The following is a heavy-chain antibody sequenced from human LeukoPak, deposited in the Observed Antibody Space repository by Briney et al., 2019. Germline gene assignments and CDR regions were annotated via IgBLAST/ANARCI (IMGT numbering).Heavy chain of an antibody. V-gene: IGHV4-59*08. CDR2: IYYSGTT. D-gene: IGHD4/OR15-4a*01. Sequence: SETLSLTCSVSGTSISSSYWAWIRQSPGKGLEWIGDIYYSGTTTYNPSLKGRVTISLDTSKNQFSLTLMSLTAADTAVYYCARRVVVLPTTEWFGPWGLGTLVTVSS. CDR1: GTSISSSY. J-gene: IGHJ5*02. CDR3: ARRVVVLPTTEWFGP.